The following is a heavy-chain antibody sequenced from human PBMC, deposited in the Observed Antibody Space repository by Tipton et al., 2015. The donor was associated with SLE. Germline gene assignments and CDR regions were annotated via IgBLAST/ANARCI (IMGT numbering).Heavy chain of an antibody. J-gene: IGHJ4*02. Sequence: QSGAEVKKPGSSVKVSCKASGGTFSSYAISWVRQAPGQGLEWMGGIIPIFGTANYARKLQGRVTMTTDTSTSTAYMELRSLRSDDTAVYYCARGFDYSLDYWGQGTLVTVSS. CDR1: GGTFSSYA. CDR2: IIPIFGTA. V-gene: IGHV1-69*05. CDR3: ARGFDYSLDY. D-gene: IGHD4-11*01.